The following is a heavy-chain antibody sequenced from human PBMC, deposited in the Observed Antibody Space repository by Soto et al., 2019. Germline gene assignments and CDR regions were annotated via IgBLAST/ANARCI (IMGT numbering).Heavy chain of an antibody. D-gene: IGHD6-6*01. CDR2: IDPSDSYT. Sequence: RGESLKISCKGSGYSFTSYWISWVRQMPGKGLEWMGRIDPSDSYTNYSPSFQGHVTISADKSISTAYLQWSSLKASDTAMYYCARTIAARRTYYFDYWGQGTLVTVSS. J-gene: IGHJ4*02. V-gene: IGHV5-10-1*01. CDR1: GYSFTSYW. CDR3: ARTIAARRTYYFDY.